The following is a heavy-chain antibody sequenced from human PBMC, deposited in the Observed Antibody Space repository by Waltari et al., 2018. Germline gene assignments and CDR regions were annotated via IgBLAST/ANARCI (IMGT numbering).Heavy chain of an antibody. CDR2: IIPIVGTA. D-gene: IGHD5-12*01. V-gene: IGHV1-69*12. J-gene: IGHJ6*02. CDR1: GGTFSSYA. CDR3: AGEPDGYNSHYGMDV. Sequence: QVQLVQSGAEVKKPGSSVKVSCKASGGTFSSYAISWVRQAPGQWLEWMGGIIPIVGTANYGQKVQGRVTMNADESTSTAYMELSSLRSEDTAVYYGAGEPDGYNSHYGMDVWGQGTTVTVSS.